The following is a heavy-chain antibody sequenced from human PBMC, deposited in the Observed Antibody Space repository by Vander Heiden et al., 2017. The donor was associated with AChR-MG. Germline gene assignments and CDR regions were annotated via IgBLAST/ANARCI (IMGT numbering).Heavy chain of an antibody. J-gene: IGHJ6*02. CDR1: GFPFSSYS. CDR2: ISSGSSYI. CDR3: ARDYGDYEYYYYGMDV. V-gene: IGHV3-21*01. D-gene: IGHD4-17*01. Sequence: EVQLVESGGGLVKPGGSLRLSCAASGFPFSSYSMNWVRQAPGKGLEWVSSISSGSSYIYYADSVKGRFTISRDNAKNSLYLQMNSLRAEDTAVYYCARDYGDYEYYYYGMDVWGQGTTVTVSS.